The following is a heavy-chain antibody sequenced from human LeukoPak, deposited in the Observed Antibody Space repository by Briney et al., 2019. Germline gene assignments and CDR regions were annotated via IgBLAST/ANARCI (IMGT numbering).Heavy chain of an antibody. V-gene: IGHV3-66*01. CDR3: AKVSKADIVVVPAAVSRHY. Sequence: QTGGSLRLSCAASGFTVSSNYMSWVRQAPGKGLEWVSVIYSGGSTYYADSVKGRFTISRDNSKNTLYLQMNSLRAEDTAVYYCAKVSKADIVVVPAAVSRHYWGQGTLVTVSS. CDR1: GFTVSSNY. CDR2: IYSGGST. D-gene: IGHD2-2*01. J-gene: IGHJ4*02.